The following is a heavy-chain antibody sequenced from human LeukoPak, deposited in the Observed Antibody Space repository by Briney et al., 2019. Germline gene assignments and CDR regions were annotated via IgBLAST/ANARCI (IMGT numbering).Heavy chain of an antibody. CDR3: ARDQGLYCSGGSCSLRNWFDP. D-gene: IGHD2-15*01. Sequence: SQTLSLTCTVSGGSISSGDYYWSWIRQPPGKGLEWIGYIYYSGSTYYNPSLKSRATISVDTSKNQFSLKLSSVTAVDTAVYYCARDQGLYCSGGSCSLRNWFDPWGQGTLVTVSS. CDR1: GGSISSGDYY. CDR2: IYYSGST. J-gene: IGHJ5*02. V-gene: IGHV4-30-4*08.